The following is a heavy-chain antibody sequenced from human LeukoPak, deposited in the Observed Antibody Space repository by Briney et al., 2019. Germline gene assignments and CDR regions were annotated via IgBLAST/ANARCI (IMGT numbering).Heavy chain of an antibody. CDR3: ARALTSYDSSSFGY. Sequence: ASVKVSCKASGYTFTTFDINWVRQAAGQGLEWMGWMNPNTGNTGYAQQFQGRVTMTRDTSISTAYMELDSLRSEDTAVYYCARALTSYDSSSFGYWGQGNLVTVSS. CDR1: GYTFTTFD. D-gene: IGHD3-22*01. CDR2: MNPNTGNT. V-gene: IGHV1-8*01. J-gene: IGHJ4*02.